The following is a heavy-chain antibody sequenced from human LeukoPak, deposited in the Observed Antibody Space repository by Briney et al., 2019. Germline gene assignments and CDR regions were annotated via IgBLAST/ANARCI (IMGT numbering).Heavy chain of an antibody. CDR3: ARSGYCSSTSCPWD. CDR2: IIPIFGTA. CDR1: GGTFSSYA. Sequence: ASVKVSCKASGGTFSSYAISWVRQAPGQGLEWMGGIIPIFGTANYAQKFQGRVTITADESTSTAYVELSSLRSEDTAVYYCARSGYCSSTSCPWDWGQGTLVTVSS. V-gene: IGHV1-69*13. J-gene: IGHJ4*02. D-gene: IGHD2-2*01.